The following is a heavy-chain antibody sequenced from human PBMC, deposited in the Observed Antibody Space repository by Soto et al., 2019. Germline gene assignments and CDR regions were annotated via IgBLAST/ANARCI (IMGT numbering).Heavy chain of an antibody. Sequence: GGPLRLSCGASGCTFSSYAMSCVRQAPRKGREWVSAIIGSGGSTYYAISVKGRFTISRDNSKNTMYLQMNSLRAEDTVVYYCATSTWWQWLVGDFAYWGQGTLVTVSS. V-gene: IGHV3-23*01. CDR2: IIGSGGST. J-gene: IGHJ4*02. CDR1: GCTFSSYA. D-gene: IGHD6-19*01. CDR3: ATSTWWQWLVGDFAY.